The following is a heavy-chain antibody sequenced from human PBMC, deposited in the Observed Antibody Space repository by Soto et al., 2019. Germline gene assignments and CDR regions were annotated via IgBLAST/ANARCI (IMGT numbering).Heavy chain of an antibody. J-gene: IGHJ4*02. CDR3: AGGPVWVVAATRGPFDY. D-gene: IGHD2-15*01. Sequence: GGSLRLSCAASGFTFSSYGMHWVRQAPGKGLEWVAVIWYDGSNKYYGDPVKGRFTISRHNSKNTLYLQMNSLRAKDTAWAYCAGGPVWVVAATRGPFDYWGQGTLVTVSS. CDR1: GFTFSSYG. V-gene: IGHV3-33*01. CDR2: IWYDGSNK.